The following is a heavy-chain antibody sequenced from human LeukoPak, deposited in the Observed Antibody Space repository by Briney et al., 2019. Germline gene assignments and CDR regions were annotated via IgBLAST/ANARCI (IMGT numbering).Heavy chain of an antibody. CDR3: ARHHCSGGSCYSGKSAFDI. CDR1: SASISSYY. J-gene: IGHJ3*02. V-gene: IGHV4-59*08. D-gene: IGHD2-15*01. CDR2: IYYSGST. Sequence: SETLSLTCTVSSASISSYYWSWIRQPPGKGLEWIGYIYYSGSTNYNPSLKSRVTISVDTSKNQFSLTLSSVTAADTAVYYCARHHCSGGSCYSGKSAFDIWGQGTMVTVSS.